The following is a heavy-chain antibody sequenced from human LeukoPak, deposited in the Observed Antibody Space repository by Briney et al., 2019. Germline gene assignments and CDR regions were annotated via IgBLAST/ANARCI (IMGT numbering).Heavy chain of an antibody. D-gene: IGHD6-13*01. J-gene: IGHJ4*02. V-gene: IGHV3-30*02. CDR2: IRYDGKNTK. Sequence: GGSLRLSCAASGFSFRNYGMHWVRRAPGKGLEWVAFIRYDGKNTKYHVDSVKGRFTISRDNSRDTVDLQMNSLRTEDTAVYYCARDVSSSWSNFSYFDYWGQGTLVTVSS. CDR3: ARDVSSSWSNFSYFDY. CDR1: GFSFRNYG.